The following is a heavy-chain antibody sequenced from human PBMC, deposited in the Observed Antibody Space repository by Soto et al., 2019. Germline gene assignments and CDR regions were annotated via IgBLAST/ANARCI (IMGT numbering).Heavy chain of an antibody. CDR3: ARVNVPRLIDAFDI. V-gene: IGHV4-39*01. CDR2: IYYSGST. CDR1: GGSISSSSYY. Sequence: SETLSLTCTVSGGSISSSSYYWGWIRQPPGKGLEWIGSIYYSGSTYYNPSLKSRVTISVDTSKNQFSLKLSSVTAADTAVYYCARVNVPRLIDAFDIWGQGTMVTVSS. J-gene: IGHJ3*02.